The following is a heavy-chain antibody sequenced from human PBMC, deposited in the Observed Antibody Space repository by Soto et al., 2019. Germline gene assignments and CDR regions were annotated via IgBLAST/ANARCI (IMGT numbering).Heavy chain of an antibody. CDR2: IYYSETT. J-gene: IGHJ3*01. D-gene: IGHD1-7*01. V-gene: IGHV4-59*01. CDR3: ARDITGTSLAFDL. CDR1: GGSISRYY. Sequence: SETLSLTCTVSGGSISRYYWSWIRQPPGKGLEWIGYIYYSETTNYNPSLKSRVTISVDTSQNQFSLKLRSVTAADTAVYYCARDITGTSLAFDLWGQGTLVTVSS.